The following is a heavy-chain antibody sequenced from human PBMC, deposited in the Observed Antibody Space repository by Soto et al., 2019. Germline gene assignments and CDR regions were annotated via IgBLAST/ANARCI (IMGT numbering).Heavy chain of an antibody. D-gene: IGHD6-6*01. J-gene: IGHJ6*01. CDR2: TFYSGNT. V-gene: IGHV4-39*01. CDR3: GRNRLFRRSSGPFGLGV. CDR1: GASMTKNNHY. Sequence: QLQLQESGPGLVKPSETLSLSCTVSGASMTKNNHYWAWIRQPPGKGLEWIATTFYSGNTYYNPSLPGSVNVTLDTSNKQFPLKLGSVTAADSALYFCGRNRLFRRSSGPFGLGVWGQGTTVTVFS.